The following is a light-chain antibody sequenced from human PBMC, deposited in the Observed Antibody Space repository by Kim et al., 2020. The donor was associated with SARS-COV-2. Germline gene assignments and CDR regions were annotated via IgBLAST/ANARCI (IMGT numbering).Light chain of an antibody. J-gene: IGLJ2*01. CDR1: SSDVGGYNY. Sequence: QSALTQPRSVSGSPGQSVTISCTGTSSDVGGYNYVSWYQQHPGKAPKLMIYDVSKRPSGVPDRFSGSKSGNMASLTVSGLQAEDEADYYCWSYAGSSVVFGRGTQLTVL. V-gene: IGLV2-11*01. CDR2: DVS. CDR3: WSYAGSSVV.